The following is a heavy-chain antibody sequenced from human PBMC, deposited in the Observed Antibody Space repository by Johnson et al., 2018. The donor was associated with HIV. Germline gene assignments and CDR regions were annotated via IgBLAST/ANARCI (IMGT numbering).Heavy chain of an antibody. Sequence: QVQLVESGGGLVKPGGSLRLSCAASGFSFSDYFVSWIRQAPGKGLEWVSYISRGGSSASVIYYADSVKGRFTISRENATNSVYLQMNSLRSDDTAVYYCASDYGDYDHAFDIWGRGTVVTVTS. CDR3: ASDYGDYDHAFDI. CDR1: GFSFSDYF. V-gene: IGHV3-11*04. D-gene: IGHD4-17*01. CDR2: ISRGGSSASVI. J-gene: IGHJ3*02.